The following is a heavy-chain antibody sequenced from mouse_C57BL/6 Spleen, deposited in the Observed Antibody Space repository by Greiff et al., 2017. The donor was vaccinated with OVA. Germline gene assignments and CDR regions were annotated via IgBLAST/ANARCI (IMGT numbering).Heavy chain of an antibody. D-gene: IGHD2-4*01. CDR1: GYPFTGSW. J-gene: IGHJ2*01. CDR3: ATYDYGLDY. CDR2: IYPCSGST. Sequence: QVQLQQPGAELVKPGASVKMSCKASGYPFTGSWITGVKQRPGQCLEWIVYIYPCSGSTNYNEKFKSKATLTVDTSSSTAYMQLSSLTSEDSAVYYCATYDYGLDYWGQGTTLTVSS. V-gene: IGHV1-55*01.